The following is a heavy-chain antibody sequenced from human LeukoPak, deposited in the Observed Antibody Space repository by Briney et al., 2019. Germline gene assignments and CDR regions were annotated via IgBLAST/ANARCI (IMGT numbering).Heavy chain of an antibody. CDR3: ATTRGSSFDY. D-gene: IGHD1-26*01. CDR2: IYRSGDT. V-gene: IGHV3-53*01. J-gene: IGHJ4*02. CDR1: GFTFSDYY. Sequence: GGSLRLSCAASGFTFSDYYMSWIRQAPGKGLEWVSIIYRSGDTYYAGSVKGRFTISRDNSKNTLYLQMNSLRVEDTAMYYCATTRGSSFDYWGQGTLVTVSS.